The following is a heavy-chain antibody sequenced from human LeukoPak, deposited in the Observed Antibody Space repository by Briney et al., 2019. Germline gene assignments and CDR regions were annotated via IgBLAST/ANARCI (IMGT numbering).Heavy chain of an antibody. J-gene: IGHJ6*02. CDR2: ISYDGSNK. CDR1: GFTFSSYA. CDR3: AGGLQFLEYV. D-gene: IGHD3-3*01. Sequence: PGGSLRLSCAASGFTFSSYAMHWVRQAPGKGLEWVAVISYDGSNKYYADSVKGRFTISRDNSKNSLYLQMNSLRAEDTAVYYCAGGLQFLEYVWGQGTTVTVSS. V-gene: IGHV3-30*04.